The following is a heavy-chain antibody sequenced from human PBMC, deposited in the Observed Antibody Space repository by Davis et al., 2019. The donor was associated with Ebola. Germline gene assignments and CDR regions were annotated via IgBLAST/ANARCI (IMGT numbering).Heavy chain of an antibody. CDR3: ARRLRDRPNYYSYYGMDV. Sequence: GESLKISCAASGFTFSSYAMSWVRQAPGKGLEWVSAISGSGGSTYYADSVKGRFTISRDNSKNTLYLQMDSLRAEDTAVYYCARRLRDRPNYYSYYGMDVWGQGTTVTVSS. V-gene: IGHV3-23*01. CDR1: GFTFSSYA. D-gene: IGHD4-17*01. J-gene: IGHJ6*02. CDR2: ISGSGGST.